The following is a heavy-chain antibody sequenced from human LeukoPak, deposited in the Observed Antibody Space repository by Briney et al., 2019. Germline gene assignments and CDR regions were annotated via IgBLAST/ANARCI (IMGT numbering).Heavy chain of an antibody. D-gene: IGHD5-12*01. CDR1: GGSISSGSYY. Sequence: NTSETLSLTCTVSGGSISSGSYYWSWIRQPAGKGLEWIGRIYTSGSTNYNPSLKSRVTISVDTSKNQFSLKLSSVTAADTAVYYCARYNRWGYEIFDYWGQGTLVTVSS. CDR3: ARYNRWGYEIFDY. V-gene: IGHV4-61*02. CDR2: IYTSGST. J-gene: IGHJ4*02.